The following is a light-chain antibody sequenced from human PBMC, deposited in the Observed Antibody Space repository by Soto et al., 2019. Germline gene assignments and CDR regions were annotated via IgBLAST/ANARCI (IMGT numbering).Light chain of an antibody. Sequence: EIVLTQSPGTLSLSPGERATLSCRASQSISSTYLAWYRQKPGQAPRLLIYAASSRATGIPDRFSGSGSGTDFTLTSSRLEPEDFAVYYCQQYYASSWTFGQGTRVEIK. CDR3: QQYYASSWT. V-gene: IGKV3-20*01. CDR1: QSISSTY. J-gene: IGKJ1*01. CDR2: AAS.